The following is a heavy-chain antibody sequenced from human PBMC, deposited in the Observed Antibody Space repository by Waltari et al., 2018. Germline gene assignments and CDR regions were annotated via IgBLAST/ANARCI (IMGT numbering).Heavy chain of an antibody. Sequence: EVQLVEAGGDIVQPGGYLRLSFAASGLRFSDYWLHWVRQVPGKGLVWVSRINSDGSSISYSDSVKGRFTISRDNSKNMLYLQLNSLRAEDTAVYYCARKGGRGYTYGPFYYDSWGQGTLVTVSS. D-gene: IGHD5-18*01. J-gene: IGHJ4*02. CDR2: INSDGSSI. CDR1: GLRFSDYW. CDR3: ARKGGRGYTYGPFYYDS. V-gene: IGHV3-74*01.